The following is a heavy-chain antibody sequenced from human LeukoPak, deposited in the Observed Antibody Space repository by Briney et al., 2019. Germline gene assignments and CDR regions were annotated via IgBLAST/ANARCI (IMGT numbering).Heavy chain of an antibody. Sequence: PGGSLRLSCAAAGFTFNHYGMHLVRQAPGKGLEWVPVIWSDGTNKYYAASVKGRFTISRDDFDKTVYLQMSSLRPDDTGVYYCARDAQRGFDYSNSLQYWGQGTPVTVST. V-gene: IGHV3-33*01. D-gene: IGHD4-11*01. CDR1: GFTFNHYG. J-gene: IGHJ4*02. CDR3: ARDAQRGFDYSNSLQY. CDR2: IWSDGTNK.